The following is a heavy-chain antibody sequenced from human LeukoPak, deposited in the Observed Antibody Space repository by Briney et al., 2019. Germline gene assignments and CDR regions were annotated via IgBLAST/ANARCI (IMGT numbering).Heavy chain of an antibody. D-gene: IGHD3-22*01. CDR3: ARVGDSSGYSVFDS. Sequence: PETLSLTCAVYGGSFSAYYWTWIRQPPGKGLEWIGYIYYSGSTDYNPSLKSRLTMSIDTSKNQFSLRLSSVTAADTAVYYCARVGDSSGYSVFDSWGQGTLVTVSS. CDR2: IYYSGST. J-gene: IGHJ4*02. V-gene: IGHV4-59*01. CDR1: GGSFSAYY.